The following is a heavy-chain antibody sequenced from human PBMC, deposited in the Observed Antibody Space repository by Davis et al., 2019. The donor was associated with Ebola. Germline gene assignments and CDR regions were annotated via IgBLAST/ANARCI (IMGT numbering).Heavy chain of an antibody. CDR1: GFTFSSYG. Sequence: GESLKISCAASGFTFSSYGMHWVRQAPGKGLEWVAVISYDGSNKYYADSVKGRFTISRDNSKNTLYLQMNSLRAEDTAVYYCAKDQGGIAVAGTGKYYYYYYGMDVWGQGTTVTVSS. CDR2: ISYDGSNK. J-gene: IGHJ6*02. CDR3: AKDQGGIAVAGTGKYYYYYYGMDV. V-gene: IGHV3-30*18. D-gene: IGHD6-19*01.